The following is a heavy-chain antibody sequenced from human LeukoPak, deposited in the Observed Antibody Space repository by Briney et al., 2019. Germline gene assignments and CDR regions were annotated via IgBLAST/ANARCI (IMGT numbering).Heavy chain of an antibody. J-gene: IGHJ4*02. V-gene: IGHV1-46*01. CDR2: INPSGGST. CDR1: GYTFTSYY. Sequence: ASVTVSCKASGYTFTSYYMHWVRQAPGQGLEGMGIINPSGGSTSYAQKFQGRGTMTRDTSTSTVYMELSSLRSEDTAVYYCARAWGYYGSGSYPEYFDYWGQGTLVTVSS. D-gene: IGHD3-10*01. CDR3: ARAWGYYGSGSYPEYFDY.